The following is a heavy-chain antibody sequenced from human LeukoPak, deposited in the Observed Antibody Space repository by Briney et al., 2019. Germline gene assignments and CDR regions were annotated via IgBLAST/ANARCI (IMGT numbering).Heavy chain of an antibody. CDR3: AKDLHFWSGIDY. J-gene: IGHJ4*02. Sequence: PGGSLRLSCAASGFTFRTNAMSWVRQAPGKGLEWGSGIRNRGRAFYTDSVKGRFTITIDNSKNTLYLQMNSLRDEDTAIYYCAKDLHFWSGIDYWGQGTLVTVSS. CDR1: GFTFRTNA. D-gene: IGHD3-3*02. CDR2: IRNRGRA. V-gene: IGHV3-23*01.